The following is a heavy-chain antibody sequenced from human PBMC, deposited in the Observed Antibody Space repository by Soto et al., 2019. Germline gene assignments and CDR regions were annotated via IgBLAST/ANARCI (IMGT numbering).Heavy chain of an antibody. D-gene: IGHD3-3*01. CDR2: IYYSGST. Sequence: QLQLQESGPGLVKPSETLSLTCTVSGGSISSSSYYWGWIRQPPGKGLEWIGSIYYSGSTYYNPSLKSGVTISVDTSKNQFSLTLSSVTAADTAVYYCQGGTIFGVVITDWGQGTLVTVSS. CDR1: GGSISSSSYY. CDR3: QGGTIFGVVITD. V-gene: IGHV4-39*01. J-gene: IGHJ4*02.